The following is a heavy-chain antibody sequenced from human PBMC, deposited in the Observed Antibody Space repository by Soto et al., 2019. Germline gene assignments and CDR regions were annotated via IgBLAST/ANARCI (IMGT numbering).Heavy chain of an antibody. CDR3: ARGVKTYSSSWYVSSYFDY. V-gene: IGHV4-34*01. CDR1: GGSFSGYS. CDR2: INHSGST. D-gene: IGHD6-13*01. Sequence: SETLSLTCAVYGGSFSGYSWSWIRQPPGKGLEWIGEINHSGSTNYNPSLKSRVTISVDTSKNQFSLKLSSVTAADTAVYYCARGVKTYSSSWYVSSYFDYWGQGTLVTVSS. J-gene: IGHJ4*02.